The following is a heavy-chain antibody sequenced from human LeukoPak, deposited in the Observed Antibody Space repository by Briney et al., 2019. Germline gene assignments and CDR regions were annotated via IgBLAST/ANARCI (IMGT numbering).Heavy chain of an antibody. CDR1: GGTFSSYA. J-gene: IGHJ6*03. CDR3: ARAEGGYYGDYYYYYMDV. D-gene: IGHD1-26*01. V-gene: IGHV1-69*05. Sequence: ASVKVSCKASGGTFSSYAISWVRQAPGQGLEWMGGIIPIFGTANYAQKFQGRVTITTDESTSTAYMELSSLRSEDTAVYYCARAEGGYYGDYYYYYMDVWGKGTTVTVSS. CDR2: IIPIFGTA.